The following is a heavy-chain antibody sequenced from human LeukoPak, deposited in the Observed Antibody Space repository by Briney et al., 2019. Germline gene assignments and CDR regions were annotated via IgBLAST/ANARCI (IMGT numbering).Heavy chain of an antibody. CDR1: GGSISTTSTY. V-gene: IGHV4-39*01. D-gene: IGHD6-13*01. J-gene: IGHJ5*02. Sequence: SETLSLTCTVSGGSISTTSTYWGWIRQPPGKGLEWIGSIYYSGTTYYDPSLKSRVTIFVDTSKNQFSLKLSSVTAADMATYYCARSIAGDGPTHNWFGPWGQGALVTVSS. CDR3: ARSIAGDGPTHNWFGP. CDR2: IYYSGTT.